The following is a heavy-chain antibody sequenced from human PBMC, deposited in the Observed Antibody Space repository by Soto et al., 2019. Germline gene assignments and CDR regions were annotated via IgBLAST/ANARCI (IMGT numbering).Heavy chain of an antibody. CDR2: INPNSGGT. V-gene: IGHV1-2*02. Sequence: ASVKVSCKASGFTFSAYYIYWVRQAPGQGLEWIGWINPNSGGTNNAQKFQGRVTMTRDTSTSTVYMELSALIPDDTAVYYCARDTIFGVALDAFGIWGQGTMVTVSS. CDR1: GFTFSAYY. CDR3: ARDTIFGVALDAFGI. D-gene: IGHD3-3*01. J-gene: IGHJ3*02.